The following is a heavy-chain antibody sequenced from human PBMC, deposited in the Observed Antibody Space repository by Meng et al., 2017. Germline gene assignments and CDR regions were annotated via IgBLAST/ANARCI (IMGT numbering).Heavy chain of an antibody. D-gene: IGHD2-15*01. CDR3: ARLGSCYSCRWFDP. J-gene: IGHJ5*02. CDR2: IFYSGST. V-gene: IGHV4-39*01. CDR1: GDSISSHSYY. Sequence: QLQLQESGPGLVKPSETLSLTCTVSGDSISSHSYYWGWIRQPPGKALEWIGSIFYSGSTSYNPSLKSRVTISVDTSKNQFYLKVTSVTAADTAVYYCARLGSCYSCRWFDPWGQGTLVTVSS.